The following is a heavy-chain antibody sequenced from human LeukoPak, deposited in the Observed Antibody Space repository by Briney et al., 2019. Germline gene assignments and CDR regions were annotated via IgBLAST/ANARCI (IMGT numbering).Heavy chain of an antibody. D-gene: IGHD2-8*02. Sequence: PGGSLRLSCAASGFTFSSYGMNWVRQAPGKGLEWVSSISSSSSYIYYADSVKGRFTISRDNAKNSLYLQMNSLRAEDTAVYYCARSSVGGSPGGWFDPWGQGTLVTVSS. V-gene: IGHV3-21*01. CDR3: ARSSVGGSPGGWFDP. CDR2: ISSSSSYI. J-gene: IGHJ5*02. CDR1: GFTFSSYG.